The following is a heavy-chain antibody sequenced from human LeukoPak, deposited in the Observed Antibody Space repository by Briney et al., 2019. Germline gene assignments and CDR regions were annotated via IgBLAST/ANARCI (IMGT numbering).Heavy chain of an antibody. D-gene: IGHD4-17*01. CDR3: ARDQYGSLPYYFDY. V-gene: IGHV3-53*01. Sequence: TGGSLRLSCAASGFTVSSNYMSWVRQAPGKGLEWVSVIYSGGSTYYADSVKGRFTISRDNSKNTLYLQMNSLRAEDTAVYYCARDQYGSLPYYFDYWGQGTLVTVSS. CDR2: IYSGGST. J-gene: IGHJ4*02. CDR1: GFTVSSNY.